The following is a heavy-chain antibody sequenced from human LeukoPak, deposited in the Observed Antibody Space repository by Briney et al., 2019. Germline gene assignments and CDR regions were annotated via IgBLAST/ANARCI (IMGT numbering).Heavy chain of an antibody. Sequence: GRSLRLSCAASGFTFDDYAMHWVRRAPGKGLEWVSGISWNSGSIVYADSVKGRFTISRDNAKNSLYLQMNSLRAEDTALYYCAKVVYDILTGPIDYWGQGTLVTVSS. CDR3: AKVVYDILTGPIDY. D-gene: IGHD3-9*01. V-gene: IGHV3-9*01. J-gene: IGHJ4*02. CDR2: ISWNSGSI. CDR1: GFTFDDYA.